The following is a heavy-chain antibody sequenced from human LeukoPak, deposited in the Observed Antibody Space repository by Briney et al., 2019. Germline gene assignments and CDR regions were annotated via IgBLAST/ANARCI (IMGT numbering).Heavy chain of an antibody. Sequence: GGSLRLSCVPSGFTFSSYAMNWVRQAPGKGLEWVAVIWYKGSIRNNTDSVKGRFTTSTDTSKNTRYIQMESLRAQAPAFYYWARLGSSWTFYYWGQGTLGTVSS. D-gene: IGHD6-13*01. J-gene: IGHJ4*02. V-gene: IGHV3-33*01. CDR2: IWYKGSIR. CDR3: ARLGSSWTFYY. CDR1: GFTFSSYA.